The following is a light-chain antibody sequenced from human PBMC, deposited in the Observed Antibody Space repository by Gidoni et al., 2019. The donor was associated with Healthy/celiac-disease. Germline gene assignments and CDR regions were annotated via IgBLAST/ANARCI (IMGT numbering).Light chain of an antibody. Sequence: DIVLPHTPDSMAVSVSERATINCKSSQSVLYSSNNKNYLAWYQQKPGQPPKLLIYWASTRESGVPDRFSGSGSGTDFTLTISSLQAEDVAVYYCQQYYSTPPAFGQGTKVEIK. V-gene: IGKV4-1*01. CDR2: WAS. CDR3: QQYYSTPPA. J-gene: IGKJ1*01. CDR1: QSVLYSSNNKNY.